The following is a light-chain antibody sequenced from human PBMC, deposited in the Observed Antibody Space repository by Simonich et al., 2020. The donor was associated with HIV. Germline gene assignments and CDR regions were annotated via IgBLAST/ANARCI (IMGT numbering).Light chain of an antibody. Sequence: QSALTQPASVSGSPGQSITISCTGTSSDVGGYNYVSWYQQHPGKAPKLIIYDVNKRPSGFSNRFSGSKSGNTASLTISGLQAEDEADYYCCSYAGNNTYVFGTGTKVTVL. CDR1: SSDVGGYNY. V-gene: IGLV2-23*02. CDR2: DVN. J-gene: IGLJ1*01. CDR3: CSYAGNNTYV.